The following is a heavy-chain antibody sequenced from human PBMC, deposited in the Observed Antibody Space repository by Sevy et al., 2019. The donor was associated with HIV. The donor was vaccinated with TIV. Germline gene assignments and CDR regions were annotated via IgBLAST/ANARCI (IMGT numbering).Heavy chain of an antibody. CDR3: ARVSTMVQVVTYYFDY. CDR1: GGSVNSSSYY. CDR2: IHYSGST. V-gene: IGHV4-61*01. D-gene: IGHD3-10*01. J-gene: IGHJ4*02. Sequence: SETLSLTCTVSGGSVNSSSYYWSWIRQPPGKGLEWIGYIHYSGSTDYNPSLKSRVTISVDTSKNQFSLKLSSVTAADTAVYYCARVSTMVQVVTYYFDYWGQGTLVTVSS.